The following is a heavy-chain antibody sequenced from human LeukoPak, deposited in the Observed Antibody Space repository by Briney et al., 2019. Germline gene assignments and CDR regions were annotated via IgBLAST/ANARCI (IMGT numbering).Heavy chain of an antibody. CDR1: GYTFTSYY. CDR2: INPSGGST. J-gene: IGHJ4*02. CDR3: ATSDYSYGPRDFDY. V-gene: IGHV1-46*01. D-gene: IGHD5-18*01. Sequence: ASVKVSCKASGYTFTSYYMHWVRQAPGQGLEWMGIINPSGGSTSYAQKLQGRVTMTTDTSTSTAYMELRSLRSDDTAVYYCATSDYSYGPRDFDYWGQGTLVTVSS.